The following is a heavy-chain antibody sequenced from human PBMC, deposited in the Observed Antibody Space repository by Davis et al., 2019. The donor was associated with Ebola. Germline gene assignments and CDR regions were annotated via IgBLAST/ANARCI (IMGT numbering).Heavy chain of an antibody. CDR3: ARQPLAGTLIVVPLDF. J-gene: IGHJ4*02. CDR1: RYSFTTYR. CDR2: IYSGDSDT. D-gene: IGHD3-22*01. V-gene: IGHV5-51*01. Sequence: GESLKISCKGSRYSFTTYRIAWVRQMPGKGLEWMGIIYSGDSDTRYRPSFEGQVTISADKSISTAYLQWSSLKASDTAMYYCARQPLAGTLIVVPLDFWGQGTLVTVSS.